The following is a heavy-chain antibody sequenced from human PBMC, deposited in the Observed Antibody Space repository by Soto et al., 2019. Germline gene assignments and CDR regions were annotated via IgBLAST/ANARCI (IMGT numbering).Heavy chain of an antibody. CDR2: INAGNGNT. D-gene: IGHD6-19*01. V-gene: IGHV1-3*01. CDR3: ARDQSGIGWYVDWFDP. CDR1: GYTFNSHA. J-gene: IGHJ5*02. Sequence: QGQLMQSGAEVKKPGASVKVSCKASGYTFNSHAITWMRQAPGQRLEWMGWINAGNGNTYYSEKFKGRVSLPRDTVATPVYMELTSLTSEDTGVYYCARDQSGIGWYVDWFDPLGQGTLVTVSA.